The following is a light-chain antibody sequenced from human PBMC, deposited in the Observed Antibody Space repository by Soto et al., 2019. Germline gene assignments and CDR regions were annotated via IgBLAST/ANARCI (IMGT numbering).Light chain of an antibody. Sequence: ESVLTQSPATMSLSQGERATFSCRASQRVSSFLSWYQQKPGQAPRLLIYGASSRATGIPDRFSGSGSGTDFTLTISRLEPEDFAVYYCQQYGSSPTWTFGQGTKVDIK. CDR3: QQYGSSPTWT. J-gene: IGKJ1*01. CDR2: GAS. CDR1: QRVSSF. V-gene: IGKV3-20*01.